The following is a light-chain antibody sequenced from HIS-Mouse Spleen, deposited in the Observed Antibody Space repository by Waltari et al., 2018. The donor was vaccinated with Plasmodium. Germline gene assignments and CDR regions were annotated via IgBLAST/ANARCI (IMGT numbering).Light chain of an antibody. CDR1: ALPKKY. V-gene: IGLV3-10*01. CDR2: EDS. Sequence: SYELTQPPSVSVSPGQTARITCPGAALPKKYAYWYQQKSGQAPVLVIYEDSKRPSGNPERFSGSSSGTMATLTISGAQVEDEADYYCYSTDSSGNHRVFGGGTKLTVL. J-gene: IGLJ3*02. CDR3: YSTDSSGNHRV.